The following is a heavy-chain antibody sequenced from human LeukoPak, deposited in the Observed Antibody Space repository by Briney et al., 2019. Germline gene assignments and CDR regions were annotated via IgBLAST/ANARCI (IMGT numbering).Heavy chain of an antibody. CDR1: GFTFSNAW. CDR3: TPEGDSSENYYYYGMDV. CDR2: IKSKTDGGTT. Sequence: GGSLRLSCAASGFTFSNAWMNWARQAPGKGLEWVGRIKSKTDGGTTDYAAPVKGRFTISRDDSKNTLYLQMNSLKTEDTAVYYCTPEGDSSENYYYYGMDVWGQGTTVTVSS. D-gene: IGHD2-15*01. V-gene: IGHV3-15*07. J-gene: IGHJ6*02.